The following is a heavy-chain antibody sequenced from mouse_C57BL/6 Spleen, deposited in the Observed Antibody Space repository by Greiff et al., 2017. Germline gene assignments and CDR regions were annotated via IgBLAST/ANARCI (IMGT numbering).Heavy chain of an antibody. CDR3: ARHYYGSSYWYFDV. Sequence: VQLQQSGPELVKPGASVQIPCKASGYTFTDYNMDWVKQSHGKSLEWIGDINPNNGGTIYNQKFKGKATLTVDKSSSTAYMELRSLTSEDTAVYYCARHYYGSSYWYFDVWGTGTTVTVSS. D-gene: IGHD1-1*01. CDR1: GYTFTDYN. J-gene: IGHJ1*03. CDR2: INPNNGGT. V-gene: IGHV1-18*01.